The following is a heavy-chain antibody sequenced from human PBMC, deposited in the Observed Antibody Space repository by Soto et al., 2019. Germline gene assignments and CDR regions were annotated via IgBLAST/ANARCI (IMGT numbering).Heavy chain of an antibody. CDR2: INAGNGNT. Sequence: QVQLVQSGAEVKKPGASVKVSCKASGYTFTSYAMQWVRQGPGQRLEWMGWINAGNGNTKYSQKFQGRVTITSDTSASTDYMELSSLRSEDTAVYYCARDLGGWTDYWGQGTLVTVSS. J-gene: IGHJ4*02. CDR3: ARDLGGWTDY. CDR1: GYTFTSYA. D-gene: IGHD6-19*01. V-gene: IGHV1-3*01.